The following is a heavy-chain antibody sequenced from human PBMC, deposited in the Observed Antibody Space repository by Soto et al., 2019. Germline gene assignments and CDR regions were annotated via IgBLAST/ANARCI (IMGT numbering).Heavy chain of an antibody. CDR1: GFTVSSNY. D-gene: IGHD6-6*01. Sequence: EVQLVETGGGLIQPGVSLRLSCAASGFTVSSNYMSWFRQAPGKGLEWVSVIYSGGITYYADSVKGRFTISRDNSKNTLYLQMNSLRAEDTAVYYCAREFSSSGVDYWGPGTLVTVSS. V-gene: IGHV3-53*02. J-gene: IGHJ4*02. CDR2: IYSGGIT. CDR3: AREFSSSGVDY.